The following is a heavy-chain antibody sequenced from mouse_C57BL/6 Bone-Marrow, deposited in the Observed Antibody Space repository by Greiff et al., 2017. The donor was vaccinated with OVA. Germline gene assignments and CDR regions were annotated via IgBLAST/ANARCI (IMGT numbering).Heavy chain of an antibody. CDR1: GYTFTDYY. D-gene: IGHD3-1*01. CDR2: INPNNGGT. J-gene: IGHJ4*01. Sequence: EVQLQQSGPELVKPGASVKISCKASGYTFTDYYMNWVKQSHGKSLEWIGDINPNNGGTSYNQKFKGKATLTVDKSSSTAYMVLRSLTSEDSAVYYCAREGYDYYAMDYWGQGTSVTVSS. V-gene: IGHV1-26*01. CDR3: AREGYDYYAMDY.